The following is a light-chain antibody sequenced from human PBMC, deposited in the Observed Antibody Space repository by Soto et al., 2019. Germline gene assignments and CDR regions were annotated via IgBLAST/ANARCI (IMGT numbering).Light chain of an antibody. CDR3: HQYKSAT. CDR1: QSIFNW. Sequence: DIQMTQSPSTLSAYVGDRVTITCRASQSIFNWLARYQQKPGKAPNLLIYDASSLQSGVPARFSGGGSGTELTLTISSLQPDDSATYYCHQYKSATFGQGTKLEI. V-gene: IGKV1-5*01. CDR2: DAS. J-gene: IGKJ2*01.